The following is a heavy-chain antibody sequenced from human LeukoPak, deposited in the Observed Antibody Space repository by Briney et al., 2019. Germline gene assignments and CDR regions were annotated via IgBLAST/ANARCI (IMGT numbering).Heavy chain of an antibody. V-gene: IGHV3-23*01. CDR2: IRGSGGST. CDR3: ALTLRIAAAGNGEHDY. J-gene: IGHJ4*02. Sequence: GGSLRLSCAASGFTFSSYAMSWVRQAPGKGLEWVSAIRGSGGSTYYADSVRGRFTISRDNSKNTLYLQMNSLRAEDTAVYYCALTLRIAAAGNGEHDYWGQGTLVTVSS. D-gene: IGHD6-13*01. CDR1: GFTFSSYA.